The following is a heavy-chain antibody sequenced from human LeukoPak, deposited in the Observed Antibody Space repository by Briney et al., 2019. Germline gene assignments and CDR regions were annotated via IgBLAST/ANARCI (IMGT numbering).Heavy chain of an antibody. CDR1: GDSISSYY. D-gene: IGHD5-18*01. Sequence: SETLSLTCTVSGDSISSYYWSWIRQPPGKGLEWIGYIYYSGSTNYNPSLKSRVTISLDTSKNQVSLNLSSVTAADTAVYYCARPAERGYSYGLDFWGPGTMVTVSS. CDR3: ARPAERGYSYGLDF. V-gene: IGHV4-59*01. CDR2: IYYSGST. J-gene: IGHJ3*01.